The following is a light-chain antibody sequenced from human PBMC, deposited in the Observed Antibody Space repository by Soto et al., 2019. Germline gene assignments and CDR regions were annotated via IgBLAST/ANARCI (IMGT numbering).Light chain of an antibody. V-gene: IGKV3-20*01. J-gene: IGKJ4*01. Sequence: EIVLTQSPGTLPLSPGERATLSCRASQSVSSSYLAWYQQKPGQAPRPLIYGASTRATGIQDSFSGSESGTDFTLSISRLETDDCAVYYGEQYGSSPLTFRGGTKVESK. CDR3: EQYGSSPLT. CDR2: GAS. CDR1: QSVSSSY.